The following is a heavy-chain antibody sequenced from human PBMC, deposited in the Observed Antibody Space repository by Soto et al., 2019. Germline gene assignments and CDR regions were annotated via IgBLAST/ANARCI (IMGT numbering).Heavy chain of an antibody. CDR3: ARGGHIAVVTDSFDY. V-gene: IGHV1-46*02. CDR1: GYPFNTHY. CDR2: IHPSGGGS. Sequence: APVKGSCKSSGYPFNTHYLHWVRQAPGQGLEWMGMIHPSGGGSTYAQKFLGRVTMTMDSSTSTVFMELTSLRSADTAVYYCARGGHIAVVTDSFDYWGQGTLVTVSS. D-gene: IGHD2-21*02. J-gene: IGHJ4*02.